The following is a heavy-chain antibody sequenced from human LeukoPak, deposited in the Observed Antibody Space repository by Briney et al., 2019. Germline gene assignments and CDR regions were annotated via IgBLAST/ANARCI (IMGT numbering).Heavy chain of an antibody. D-gene: IGHD2-15*01. Sequence: ASVKVSCKASGYTFTGYYMRWVRQAPGQGLEWMGWINPNSGGTNYAQKFQGRVTMTRDTSISTAYMELSRLRSDDTAVYYCARESAGFGGFDYWGQGSPVTVSS. J-gene: IGHJ4*02. V-gene: IGHV1-2*02. CDR1: GYTFTGYY. CDR3: ARESAGFGGFDY. CDR2: INPNSGGT.